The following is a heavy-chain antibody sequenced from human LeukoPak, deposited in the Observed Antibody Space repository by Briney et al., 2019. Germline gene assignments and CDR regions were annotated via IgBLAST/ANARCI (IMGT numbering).Heavy chain of an antibody. Sequence: RTGGSLRLSCAASGFTFSSYSMNWVRQAPGKGLVWVSRINSDGSSTNYADSMKGRFTIFRDNAKNTLYLQMNSLRAEDTAVYYCARNRYFDLWGRGTLVTVSS. CDR1: GFTFSSYS. J-gene: IGHJ2*01. CDR2: INSDGSST. V-gene: IGHV3-74*01. CDR3: ARNRYFDL.